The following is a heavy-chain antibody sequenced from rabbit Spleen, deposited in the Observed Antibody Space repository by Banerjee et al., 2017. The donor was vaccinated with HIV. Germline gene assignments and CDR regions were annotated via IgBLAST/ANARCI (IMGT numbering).Heavy chain of an antibody. Sequence: QEQLEESGGDLVKPEGSLTLTCTASGFSFSSSYWICWVRQAPGKGLEWIACIWTGNSGSTYYASWAKGRFTISTTSSTTVTLQMTSLTAADTATYFCARDLAGVIGWNFSLWGPGTLVTVS. CDR2: IWTGNSGST. V-gene: IGHV1S45*01. D-gene: IGHD4-1*01. J-gene: IGHJ4*01. CDR1: GFSFSSSYW. CDR3: ARDLAGVIGWNFSL.